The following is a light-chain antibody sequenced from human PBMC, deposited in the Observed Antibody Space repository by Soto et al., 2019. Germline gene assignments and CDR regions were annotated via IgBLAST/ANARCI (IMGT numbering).Light chain of an antibody. CDR1: QGIRNA. J-gene: IGKJ3*01. V-gene: IGKV1-6*01. Sequence: AIQMTQSPSSLSASVGDRVTITCRASQGIRNALGWYQQKPGKAPKLLIYAASNLQSGFPSRFSGSGSGTDFTLTISSLQPEDFATYYCLQDHIYPLAFGPGTKLDIK. CDR3: LQDHIYPLA. CDR2: AAS.